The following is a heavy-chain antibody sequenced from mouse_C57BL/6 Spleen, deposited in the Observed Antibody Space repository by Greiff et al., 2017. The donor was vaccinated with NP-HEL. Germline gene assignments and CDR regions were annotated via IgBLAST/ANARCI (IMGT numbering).Heavy chain of an antibody. Sequence: QVQLQQPGAELVRPGSSVKLSCKASGYTFTSYWMHWVKQRPIQGLEWIGNIDPSDSATHYNQKFKDKATLTVDKSSSTAYMQLSSLTSEDSAVYYCSRGRVDDYDASYYYAMDYWGQGTSVTVSS. CDR1: GYTFTSYW. CDR3: SRGRVDDYDASYYYAMDY. J-gene: IGHJ4*01. D-gene: IGHD2-4*01. V-gene: IGHV1-52*01. CDR2: IDPSDSAT.